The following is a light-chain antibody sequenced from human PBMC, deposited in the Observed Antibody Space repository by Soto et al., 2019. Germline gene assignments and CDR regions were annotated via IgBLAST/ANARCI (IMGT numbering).Light chain of an antibody. V-gene: IGLV2-11*01. CDR2: DVS. Sequence: QSVLTQPRSVSGSPGQSVTISCTGTSSVVGGYNYVSWYHQHPGKAPKLMIYDVSKRPSGVPDRFSGSKSGNTASLTISGLQAEDEADYYCCSYAGSYTLVFGTGTKVTVL. CDR1: SSVVGGYNY. CDR3: CSYAGSYTLV. J-gene: IGLJ1*01.